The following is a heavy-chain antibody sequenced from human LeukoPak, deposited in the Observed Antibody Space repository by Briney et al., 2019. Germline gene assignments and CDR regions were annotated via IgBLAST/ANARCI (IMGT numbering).Heavy chain of an antibody. Sequence: ASVKVSCKASGYTFTDYYMYWVRQAPGQGLEWMGWINPNSGGTNYAQKFQGRVTMTRDTSISTAYMEVSRLRSDDTAVYYCAREDRGVINWFDPWGQGTLVTVSP. CDR2: INPNSGGT. V-gene: IGHV1-2*02. D-gene: IGHD3-10*01. CDR1: GYTFTDYY. CDR3: AREDRGVINWFDP. J-gene: IGHJ5*02.